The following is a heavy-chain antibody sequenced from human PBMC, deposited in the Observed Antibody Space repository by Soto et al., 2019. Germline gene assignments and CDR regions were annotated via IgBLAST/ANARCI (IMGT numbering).Heavy chain of an antibody. D-gene: IGHD3-22*01. V-gene: IGHV3-49*04. J-gene: IGHJ4*02. CDR1: GFTFGDFA. CDR2: FRSKTYGGTA. Sequence: LRLSCTTSGFTFGDFALTWVRQAPGKGLEWVSFFRSKTYGGTAEYAPSVKGRFTISRDDSASIAYLQMNSLKTEDTAMYYCVYDSSGYNYHFDYWGQGTLVTVSS. CDR3: VYDSSGYNYHFDY.